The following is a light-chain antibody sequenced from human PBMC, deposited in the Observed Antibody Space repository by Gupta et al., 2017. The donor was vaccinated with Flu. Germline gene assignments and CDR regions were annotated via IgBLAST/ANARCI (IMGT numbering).Light chain of an antibody. J-gene: IGLJ2*01. CDR3: QAWDSSTDHVV. Sequence: GHTVRITCGGNNIGGKSVDWYQQRPAQAPVLVVSVDTDRHSGIPERFSGSNSGNTATLTISRVEAGDEADYYCQAWDSSTDHVVFGGGTKLTVL. CDR2: VDT. V-gene: IGLV3-21*02. CDR1: NIGGKS.